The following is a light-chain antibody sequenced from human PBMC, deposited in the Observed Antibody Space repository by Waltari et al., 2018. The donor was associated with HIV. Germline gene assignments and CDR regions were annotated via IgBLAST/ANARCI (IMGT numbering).Light chain of an antibody. J-gene: IGLJ3*02. CDR2: DDR. Sequence: SYVVTQTPSVSVAPGQTARITCEGDDIGSESVHWYQQKPGQAPVLVVYDDRDRPPGIPERFTGSNSGNTATLAISRVESGDEADYYCQVWEGGGDSVLFGGGTKLTVL. CDR3: QVWEGGGDSVL. CDR1: DIGSES. V-gene: IGLV3-21*02.